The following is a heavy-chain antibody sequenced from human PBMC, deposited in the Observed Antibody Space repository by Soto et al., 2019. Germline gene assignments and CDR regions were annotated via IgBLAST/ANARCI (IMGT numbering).Heavy chain of an antibody. D-gene: IGHD3-10*01. CDR3: ARIIGDGSGSYYGY. V-gene: IGHV4-39*07. J-gene: IGHJ4*02. CDR2: IYYSGST. CDR1: GGSISSSSYY. Sequence: PSETLSLTCTVSGGSISSSSYYWGWIRQPPGKGLEWIGSIYYSGSTNYNPSLKSRVTISVYTSKNQFSLKLSSVTAADTAVYYCARIIGDGSGSYYGYWGQGTLVTVSS.